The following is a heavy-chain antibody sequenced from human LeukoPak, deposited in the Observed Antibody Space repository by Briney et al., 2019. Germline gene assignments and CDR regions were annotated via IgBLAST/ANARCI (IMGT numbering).Heavy chain of an antibody. D-gene: IGHD3-22*01. CDR2: ISSSSSYI. CDR1: GFTFSSYS. CDR3: ARAGYYDSSGYSY. J-gene: IGHJ4*02. V-gene: IGHV3-21*01. Sequence: GGSLRLSCAASGFTFSSYSMNWVRQAPGKGLEWVSSISSSSSYIYYADSVKGRFTISRDNAKNSLCLQMNSLRAEDTAVYYCARAGYYDSSGYSYWGRGTLVTVSS.